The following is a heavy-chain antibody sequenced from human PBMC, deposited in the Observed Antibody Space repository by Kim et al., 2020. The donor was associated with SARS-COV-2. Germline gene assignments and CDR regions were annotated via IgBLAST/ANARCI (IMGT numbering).Heavy chain of an antibody. CDR2: IILDSGGT. J-gene: IGHJ5*02. CDR3: VSLAAADP. Sequence: ASVKVSCKASGYIISDYSIHWVRQAPGQGLEWMGRIILDSGGTNFAQEFKGRVNMTWDTSIRTAYMELSSLTSDDTAIYYCVSLAAADPWGQGVLVSVSS. V-gene: IGHV1-2*06. D-gene: IGHD6-13*01. CDR1: GYIISDYS.